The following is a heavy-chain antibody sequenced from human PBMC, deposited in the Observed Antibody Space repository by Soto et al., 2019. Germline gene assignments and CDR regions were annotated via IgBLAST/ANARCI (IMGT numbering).Heavy chain of an antibody. CDR1: GGTFSSYT. CDR2: IIPILGIA. V-gene: IGHV1-69*08. J-gene: IGHJ3*02. D-gene: IGHD2-2*01. CDR3: ARDNCSSTSCYGGMDAFDI. Sequence: QVQLVQSGAEVKKPGSSVKVSCKASGGTFSSYTISWVRQAPGQGLEWMGRIIPILGIANYAQKFQGRVTITADKSTSTAYMELSSLRSDDTAVYYCARDNCSSTSCYGGMDAFDIWGQGTMVTVSS.